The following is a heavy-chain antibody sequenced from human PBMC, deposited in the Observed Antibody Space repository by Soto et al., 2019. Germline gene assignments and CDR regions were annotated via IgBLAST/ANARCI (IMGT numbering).Heavy chain of an antibody. D-gene: IGHD1-1*01. CDR1: GGSISSYY. V-gene: IGHV4-4*07. J-gene: IGHJ4*02. Sequence: PSETLSLTCTVSGGSISSYYWSWIRQPAGKGLEWIGRIYTSGSTNYNPSLKSRVTMSVDTSKNQFSLKLSSVTAADTAVYYCARGQKTGTTYYFDYCGQGPLVTVYS. CDR3: ARGQKTGTTYYFDY. CDR2: IYTSGST.